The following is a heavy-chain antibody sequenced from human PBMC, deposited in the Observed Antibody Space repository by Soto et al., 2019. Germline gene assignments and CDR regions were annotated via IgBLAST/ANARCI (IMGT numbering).Heavy chain of an antibody. CDR2: IDPSDSYT. V-gene: IGHV5-10-1*01. D-gene: IGHD2-2*01. CDR1: GYSFTSYW. CDR3: ARMRKYCSSTSCRLGY. Sequence: XESLKISCKGSGYSFTSYWISWVRQMPGKGLEWMGRIDPSDSYTNYSPSFQGHVTISADKSISTAYLQWSSLKASDTAMYYCARMRKYCSSTSCRLGYWGQGTLVTVSS. J-gene: IGHJ4*02.